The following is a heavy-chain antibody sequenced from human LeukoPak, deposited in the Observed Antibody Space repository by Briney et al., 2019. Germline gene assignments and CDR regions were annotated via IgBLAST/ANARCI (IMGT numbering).Heavy chain of an antibody. CDR2: ICYSGTT. Sequence: KASETLSLTCTVSGGSISSYYWSWIRQHPGKGLEWIGYICYSGTTYYSPSLKSRVTISVDTSKNQFSLKLNSVTATDTAVHYCARHYGPWGQGTLVTVSS. D-gene: IGHD3-10*01. CDR3: ARHYGP. J-gene: IGHJ4*02. CDR1: GGSISSYY. V-gene: IGHV4-59*08.